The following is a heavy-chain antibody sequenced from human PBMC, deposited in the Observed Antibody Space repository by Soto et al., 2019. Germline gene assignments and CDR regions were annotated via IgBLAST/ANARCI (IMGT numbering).Heavy chain of an antibody. CDR2: ISTYNGNT. D-gene: IGHD4-17*01. Sequence: ASGKVSCKASGYTFTSYGISWVRQAPGRGLEWMGWISTYNGNTNYAQKLQGRVTMTTDTSTSTAYMELRSLRSDDTAMYYCARGLKDGDYSAWGQGTLVTVSS. CDR1: GYTFTSYG. J-gene: IGHJ5*02. CDR3: ARGLKDGDYSA. V-gene: IGHV1-18*01.